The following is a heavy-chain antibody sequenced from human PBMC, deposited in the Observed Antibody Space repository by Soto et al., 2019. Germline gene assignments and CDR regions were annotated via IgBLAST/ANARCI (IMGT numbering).Heavy chain of an antibody. J-gene: IGHJ6*03. CDR3: ARTLDYGHMDV. V-gene: IGHV4-4*09. D-gene: IGHD3-16*01. CDR1: GDSVRNQY. CDR2: IYRSGST. Sequence: SETLSLTCTVSGDSVRNQYWSWIRRPPGRGLEWIGYIYRSGSTKHNPSLKSRLTISVDTSKNQFSLKLSSVTAADTAVYYCARTLDYGHMDVWGKGTTVTVS.